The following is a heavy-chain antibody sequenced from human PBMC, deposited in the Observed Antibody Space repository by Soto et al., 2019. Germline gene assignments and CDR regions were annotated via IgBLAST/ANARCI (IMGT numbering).Heavy chain of an antibody. D-gene: IGHD3-3*01. CDR2: IDTSGTKI. CDR1: GYTFSDYY. Sequence: TGGSLRLSCAASGYTFSDYYMSWIRQAPGKGLEWISYIDTSGTKIYYADSVKGRFTITRDNAKNSLYLEMNSLRDEDTAVYYCASHYDMWSGYLSPVDYWGQGTLVTVSS. J-gene: IGHJ4*02. CDR3: ASHYDMWSGYLSPVDY. V-gene: IGHV3-11*01.